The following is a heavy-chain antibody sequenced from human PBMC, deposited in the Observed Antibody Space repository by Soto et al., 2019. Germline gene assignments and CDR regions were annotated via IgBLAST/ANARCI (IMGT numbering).Heavy chain of an antibody. CDR1: GFSLSTSRVG. Sequence: QITLKESGPKLVKPTQTLTLTCTFSGFSLSTSRVGVGWIRQPPGKALEWLALIYWDDDKRYSPSLKSRLTTXKXTXXNPVVLTMTNTDPVDTATYYCAHTSGGGNSACFDYWGQGTLVTVSS. CDR3: AHTSGGGNSACFDY. V-gene: IGHV2-5*02. D-gene: IGHD2-21*02. CDR2: IYWDDDK. J-gene: IGHJ4*02.